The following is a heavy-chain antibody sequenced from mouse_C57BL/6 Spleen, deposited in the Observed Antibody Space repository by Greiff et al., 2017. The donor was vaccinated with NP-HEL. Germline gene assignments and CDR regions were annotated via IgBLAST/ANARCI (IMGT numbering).Heavy chain of an antibody. Sequence: EVQGVESGGGLVQPKGSLKLSCAASGFSFNTYAMNWVRQAPGKGLEWVARIRSKSNNYATYYADSVKDRFTISRDDSESMLYLQMNNLKTEDTAMYYCVKDSNYAWFAYWGQGTLVTVSA. J-gene: IGHJ3*01. CDR3: VKDSNYAWFAY. V-gene: IGHV10-1*01. CDR1: GFSFNTYA. D-gene: IGHD2-5*01. CDR2: IRSKSNNYAT.